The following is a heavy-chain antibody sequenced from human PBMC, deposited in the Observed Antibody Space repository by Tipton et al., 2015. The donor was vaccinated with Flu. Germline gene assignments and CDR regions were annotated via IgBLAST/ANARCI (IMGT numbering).Heavy chain of an antibody. CDR3: ARFTVGATLDY. J-gene: IGHJ4*02. D-gene: IGHD1-26*01. CDR1: GGSISSYY. CDR2: IYYSGST. V-gene: IGHV4-59*01. Sequence: TLSLTCTVSGGSISSYYWSWIRQPPGKGLEWIGYIYYSGSTNYNPSLKSRVTISVDTSKNQFSLKLSSVTAADTAVYYCARFTVGATLDYWGQGTLVTVSS.